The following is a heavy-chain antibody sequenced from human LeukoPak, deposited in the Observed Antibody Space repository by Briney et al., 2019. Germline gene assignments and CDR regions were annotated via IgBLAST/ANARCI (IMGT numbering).Heavy chain of an antibody. D-gene: IGHD3-22*01. CDR1: GFTFSSYE. V-gene: IGHV3-48*03. Sequence: GGSLRLSCAASGFTFSSYEMNWVRQAPGKGLEWVSYISSSGSTIYYADSVKGRFTISRDTAKHSLYLQMHSLRAADTAVYFSARARSYYDISGYGDYWGQGTLVTVSS. J-gene: IGHJ4*02. CDR3: ARARSYYDISGYGDY. CDR2: ISSSGSTI.